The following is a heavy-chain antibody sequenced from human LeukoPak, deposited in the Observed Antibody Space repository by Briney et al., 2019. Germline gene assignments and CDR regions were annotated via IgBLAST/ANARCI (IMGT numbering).Heavy chain of an antibody. CDR2: IYTSGGT. D-gene: IGHD5-24*01. CDR1: GGSISGYY. V-gene: IGHV4-4*07. J-gene: IGHJ3*02. CDR3: ARHPTWLQSSGAFDM. Sequence: MPSETLSLTCSVSGGSISGYYWSWIRLPAGKRLEWIGRIYTSGGTNYNPSLKSRVTMSVDTSKNQFSLKLSSVTAADTAVYYCARHPTWLQSSGAFDMWGQGTMVTVSS.